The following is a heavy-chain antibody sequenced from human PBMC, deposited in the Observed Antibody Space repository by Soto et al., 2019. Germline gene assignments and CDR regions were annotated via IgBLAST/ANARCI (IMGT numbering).Heavy chain of an antibody. D-gene: IGHD3-22*01. Sequence: WGSLRLSCVSSGFTFDSYVIHWVRQAPGKGLQWVALISYEGSNTDYADSVRGRFTISRDNSKNTLYLQMNTLRPEDTGLYYCARVTPGNNLYYLSGLDFWGQGTPVTVSS. CDR2: ISYEGSNT. CDR1: GFTFDSYV. J-gene: IGHJ6*02. CDR3: ARVTPGNNLYYLSGLDF. V-gene: IGHV3-30-3*01.